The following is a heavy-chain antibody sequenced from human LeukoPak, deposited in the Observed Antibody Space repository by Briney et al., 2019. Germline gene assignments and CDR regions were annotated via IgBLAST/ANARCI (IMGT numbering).Heavy chain of an antibody. CDR2: INHSGST. CDR1: GGSFSGYY. J-gene: IGHJ4*02. V-gene: IGHV4-34*01. D-gene: IGHD2-2*01. Sequence: PSETLSLTCAVYGGSFSGYYWSWIRQPPGKRLEWIGEINHSGSTNYNPSLKSRVTISVDTSKNQFSLKLSSVTAADTAVYYCARGPYCSSTSCYARRPFDYWGQGTLVTVSS. CDR3: ARGPYCSSTSCYARRPFDY.